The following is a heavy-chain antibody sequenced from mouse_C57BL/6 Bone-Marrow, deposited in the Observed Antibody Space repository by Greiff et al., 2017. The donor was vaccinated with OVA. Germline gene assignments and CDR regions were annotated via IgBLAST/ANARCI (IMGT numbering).Heavy chain of an antibody. D-gene: IGHD1-1*01. CDR2: INPSTGGT. Sequence: VQLQQSGPELVKPGASVKISCKASGYSFTGYYMNWVKQSPEKSLEWIGEINPSTGGTTYNQKFKAKATLTVDKSSSTAYMQLKSLTSEDSAVYYCARGGGSSPWFAYWGQGTLVTVSA. V-gene: IGHV1-42*01. CDR3: ARGGGSSPWFAY. CDR1: GYSFTGYY. J-gene: IGHJ3*01.